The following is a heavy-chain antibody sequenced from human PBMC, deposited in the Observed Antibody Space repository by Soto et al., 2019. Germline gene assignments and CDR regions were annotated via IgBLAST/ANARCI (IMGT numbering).Heavy chain of an antibody. CDR1: GFTFSSYG. Sequence: GGSLRLSCAASGFTFSSYGMHWVRQAPGKGLEWVAVIWYDGSNKYYADSVKGRFTISRDNSKDTLYLQMNSLRAEDTAVYYCARTNSSGFYFDYWGQGTLVTVSS. CDR2: IWYDGSNK. CDR3: ARTNSSGFYFDY. V-gene: IGHV3-33*01. J-gene: IGHJ4*02. D-gene: IGHD6-19*01.